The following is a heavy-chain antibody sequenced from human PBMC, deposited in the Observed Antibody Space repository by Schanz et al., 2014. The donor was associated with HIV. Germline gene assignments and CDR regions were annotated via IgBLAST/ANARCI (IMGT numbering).Heavy chain of an antibody. Sequence: QVQLVQSGAEVKKPGSSVNVSCKTSGGTFSNYAISWVRQAPGQGLEWMRGTTPVSGTASYAQMFQGRVKIIADNSTSRAYMALRSLRSEDTAMYYCARDRYYSRGFFDLHYYYGIAVWGPGTTVTVSS. V-gene: IGHV1-69*06. CDR3: ARDRYYSRGFFDLHYYYGIAV. CDR1: GGTFSNYA. J-gene: IGHJ6*02. D-gene: IGHD3-22*01. CDR2: TTPVSGTA.